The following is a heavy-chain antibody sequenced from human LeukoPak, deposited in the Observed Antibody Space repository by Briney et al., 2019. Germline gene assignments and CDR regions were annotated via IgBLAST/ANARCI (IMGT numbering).Heavy chain of an antibody. Sequence: SETLSLTCTVSGGSISSSSYYWAWIRQPPGKGLEWIGSIYYTGSTYYNPSLKSRVTISVDTSKNQFSLRLSSVTAADTALYYCARSYYYYGADAVDVWGQGTMVTVSS. CDR2: IYYTGST. CDR3: ARSYYYYGADAVDV. D-gene: IGHD3-10*01. J-gene: IGHJ3*01. CDR1: GGSISSSSYY. V-gene: IGHV4-39*07.